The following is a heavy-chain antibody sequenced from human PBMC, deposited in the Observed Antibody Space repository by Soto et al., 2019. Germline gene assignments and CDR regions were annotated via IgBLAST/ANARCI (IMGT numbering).Heavy chain of an antibody. V-gene: IGHV3-72*01. CDR1: GFTFSDHY. J-gene: IGHJ2*01. CDR2: IRNKANSYST. D-gene: IGHD3-16*01. Sequence: EMQLEESGGGLVQPGGSLRLSCEASGFTFSDHYMDWVRQSPGKGLEWIGRIRNKANSYSTEYAASVKGRFTASRDDSKNVLLLQMTSLRTEDTAMYYCARIHRGRNKFFDLWGRGTLVTVSS. CDR3: ARIHRGRNKFFDL.